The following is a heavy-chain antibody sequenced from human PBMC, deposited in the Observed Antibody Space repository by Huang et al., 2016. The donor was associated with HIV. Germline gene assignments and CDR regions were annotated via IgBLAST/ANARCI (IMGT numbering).Heavy chain of an antibody. Sequence: QEQLVESGGGVVQPGGSLRLSCATSGLSFSHYGMHGVRQAPGKGLEWVAFIRFDGGNKHYADSAKGRFTIARDNSKKMLFLEMNSLRGDDTAFYYCATDLGGYSFDYWGQGALVSVSS. CDR3: ATDLGGYSFDY. CDR2: IRFDGGNK. D-gene: IGHD2-21*02. J-gene: IGHJ4*02. V-gene: IGHV3-30*02. CDR1: GLSFSHYG.